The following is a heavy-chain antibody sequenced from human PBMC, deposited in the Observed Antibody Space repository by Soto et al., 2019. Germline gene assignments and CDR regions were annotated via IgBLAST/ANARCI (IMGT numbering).Heavy chain of an antibody. D-gene: IGHD3-10*01. Sequence: EVQLVESGGALVQPGKSLTLSCAASGFTFDDYGMHWVRQAPGKGLEWVSGISWNSGTTDYADSVKGRLTISRDNARNSLFLQMNSLRPEDTAFYYCAKSMLWFGEFDLWGRGTLVTVSS. V-gene: IGHV3-9*01. CDR3: AKSMLWFGEFDL. CDR2: ISWNSGTT. J-gene: IGHJ4*02. CDR1: GFTFDDYG.